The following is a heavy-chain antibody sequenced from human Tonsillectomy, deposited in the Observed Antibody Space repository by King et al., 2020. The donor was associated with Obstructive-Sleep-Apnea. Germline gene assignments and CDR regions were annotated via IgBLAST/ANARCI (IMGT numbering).Heavy chain of an antibody. CDR1: GYSFSSYG. V-gene: IGHV1-18*04. CDR3: ARDLGVGATRYFDY. J-gene: IGHJ4*02. Sequence: VQLVESVAEVKKPGASVRVSCTASGYSFSSYGISWVRQAPGQGLEWMGWIGAYNGKIDYSQRFQGRVTMTTDTSTGTAYMDLTSLRSDDTAVYYCARDLGVGATRYFDYWGQGTLVTVTS. CDR2: IGAYNGKI. D-gene: IGHD1-26*01.